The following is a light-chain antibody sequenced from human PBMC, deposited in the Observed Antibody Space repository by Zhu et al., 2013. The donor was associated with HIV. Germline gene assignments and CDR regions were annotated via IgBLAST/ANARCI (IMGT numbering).Light chain of an antibody. J-gene: IGKJ4*01. Sequence: DIQMTQSPSSLSASVGDRVTITCRASQDIKNELGWYQQKPGKAPKRLIYLTSTLQTGVPSRFSGSGSGTEFTLTINSLQSEDSATYYCQQSYSTPLTFGGGTQVEIK. CDR3: QQSYSTPLT. CDR1: QDIKNE. CDR2: LTS. V-gene: IGKV1-17*01.